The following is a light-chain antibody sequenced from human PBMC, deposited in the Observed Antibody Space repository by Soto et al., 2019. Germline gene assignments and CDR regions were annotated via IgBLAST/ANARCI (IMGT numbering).Light chain of an antibody. V-gene: IGKV1-5*01. Sequence: DMQMTQSPSTLSASVGDRVTITCRASQSISSWLAWYQQKPGKAPKLLIYDASSLESGVPSRFSGSGSGTEFTLTISSLQPDDLATYYCQQYNSYRTFGQGTKGEIK. CDR3: QQYNSYRT. J-gene: IGKJ1*01. CDR2: DAS. CDR1: QSISSW.